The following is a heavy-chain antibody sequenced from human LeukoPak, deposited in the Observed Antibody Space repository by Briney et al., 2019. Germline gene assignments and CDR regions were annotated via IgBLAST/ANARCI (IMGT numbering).Heavy chain of an antibody. CDR3: AKRDDIVATGIDY. V-gene: IGHV3-30*18. Sequence: GGSLRLSCAASGFTFSSYGMHWVRQAPGKGLEWVAVISYDGSNKYYADSVKGRFTISRDNSKNTLYLQMNSLRAEDTAVYYCAKRDDIVATGIDYWGQGTLVTVSS. CDR1: GFTFSSYG. J-gene: IGHJ4*02. CDR2: ISYDGSNK. D-gene: IGHD5-12*01.